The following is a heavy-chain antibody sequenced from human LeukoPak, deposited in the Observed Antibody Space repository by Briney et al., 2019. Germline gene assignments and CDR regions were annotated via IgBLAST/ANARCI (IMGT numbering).Heavy chain of an antibody. V-gene: IGHV3-74*01. J-gene: IGHJ4*02. CDR2: INPDGTTT. CDR3: ARGYSGSYRIDY. CDR1: GFTFSNYW. Sequence: AGSLRLSCAASGFTFSNYWVHWVRQAPGMGLVWVSRINPDGTTTSYADSVKGRFTISRDNAKNTLYLQMNSLRAEDTAVSYCARGYSGSYRIDYWGQGTLVTVSS. D-gene: IGHD1-26*01.